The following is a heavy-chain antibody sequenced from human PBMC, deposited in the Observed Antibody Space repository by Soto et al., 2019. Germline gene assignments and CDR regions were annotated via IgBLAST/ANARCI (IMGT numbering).Heavy chain of an antibody. CDR1: GFTFSSYA. Sequence: EVQLLESGGGLVQPGGSLRLSCAASGFTFSSYAMSWVRQAPGKGLGWVSAISGSGGSTYYADSVQGRFTISRDNSKNTLYLQMNSLRAEDTAVYYCASRSSGWYFDYWGQGTLVTVSS. D-gene: IGHD6-19*01. CDR3: ASRSSGWYFDY. V-gene: IGHV3-23*01. J-gene: IGHJ4*02. CDR2: ISGSGGST.